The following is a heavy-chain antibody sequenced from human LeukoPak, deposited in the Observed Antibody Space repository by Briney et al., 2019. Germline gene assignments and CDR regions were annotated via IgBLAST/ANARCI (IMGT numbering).Heavy chain of an antibody. J-gene: IGHJ4*02. Sequence: ASVKVSCKASGYTFTNYGITWVRQAPGQGLEWMGWINPNSGGTNYAQKFQGRVTMTRDTSISTAYMELSRLRSDDTAVYYCARLSGDYYFDYWGQGTLVTVSS. CDR3: ARLSGDYYFDY. D-gene: IGHD7-27*01. CDR1: GYTFTNYG. CDR2: INPNSGGT. V-gene: IGHV1-2*02.